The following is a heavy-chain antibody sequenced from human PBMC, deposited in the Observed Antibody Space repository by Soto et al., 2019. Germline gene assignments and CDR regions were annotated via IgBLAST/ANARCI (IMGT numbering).Heavy chain of an antibody. V-gene: IGHV3-21*01. CDR1: GFTFSSYS. Sequence: GGSLRLSCAASGFTFSSYSMNWVRQAPGKGLEWVSSISSSSSYIYYADSVKGRFTISRDNAKNSLYLQMNSLRAEDTAVYYCARENEMAGATSAFEYWGQGTPVTVSS. J-gene: IGHJ4*02. CDR2: ISSSSSYI. D-gene: IGHD1-26*01. CDR3: ARENEMAGATSAFEY.